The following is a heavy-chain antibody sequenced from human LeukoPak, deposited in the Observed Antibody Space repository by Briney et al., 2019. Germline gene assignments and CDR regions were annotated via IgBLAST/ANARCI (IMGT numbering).Heavy chain of an antibody. J-gene: IGHJ4*02. V-gene: IGHV3-74*01. CDR1: GFTFGNYW. CDR2: ISTDGSTI. CDR3: VSDSGSRSGGDY. D-gene: IGHD1-26*01. Sequence: PGGSLRLSCAGSGFTFGNYWMHWVRQVPGKGLVWVSRISTDGSTINYADSVKGRFTISRDNAKNTLYLQMNSLRPEDTAVYYCVSDSGSRSGGDYWGQGTLVTVSS.